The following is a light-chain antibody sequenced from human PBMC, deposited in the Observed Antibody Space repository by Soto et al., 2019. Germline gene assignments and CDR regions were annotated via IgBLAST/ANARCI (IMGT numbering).Light chain of an antibody. CDR3: CSYAGRYTYV. V-gene: IGLV2-11*01. J-gene: IGLJ1*01. CDR2: DVS. CDR1: SRDVGGYNY. Sequence: QSVLTQPRSVSGSPGQSVTISCSGTSRDVGGYNYVSWYQQYPGKAPKLMIYDVSKRPSGVPDRFSGSKSGNTASLTITGLQAEDGADYYCCSYAGRYTYVFGTGTKVTVL.